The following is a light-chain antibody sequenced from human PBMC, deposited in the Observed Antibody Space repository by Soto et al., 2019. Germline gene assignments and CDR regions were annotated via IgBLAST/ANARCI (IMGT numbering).Light chain of an antibody. J-gene: IGKJ1*01. CDR3: QQRSSWPLT. V-gene: IGKV3-11*01. Sequence: EIVLTQSPGTLSLSPGERATLSCRASQSVSSYFAWYQQKPGQAPRLLIYDSSNRATGIPARFSGSGSGTDFTLTISSLEPEDFAVYYYQQRSSWPLTFGQGTKVEIK. CDR1: QSVSSY. CDR2: DSS.